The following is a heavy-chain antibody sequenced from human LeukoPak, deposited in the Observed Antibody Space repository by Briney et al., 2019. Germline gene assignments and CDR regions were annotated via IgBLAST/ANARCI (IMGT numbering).Heavy chain of an antibody. Sequence: GGSLRLSCAAPGFTFSSYAMHWVRQAPGKGLEYVSAISSNGGSTYYANSVKGRFTISRDNSKNTLYLQMGSLRAEDMAVYYCARGHSSGWYRGAYYFDYWGQGTLVTVSS. CDR2: ISSNGGST. CDR1: GFTFSSYA. V-gene: IGHV3-64*01. CDR3: ARGHSSGWYRGAYYFDY. J-gene: IGHJ4*02. D-gene: IGHD6-19*01.